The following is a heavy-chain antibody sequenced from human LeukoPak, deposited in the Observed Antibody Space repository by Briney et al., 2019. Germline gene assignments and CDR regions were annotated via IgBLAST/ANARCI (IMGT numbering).Heavy chain of an antibody. CDR2: ISYSGST. Sequence: SETQSLTCTVSGGSISSSAYYWGWIRQPPGKGLEWIGSISYSGSTYYNPSLKSRVTISVDMSKNHFSLRLSSVTAADTAIYYCARLGLVVTATQIDYWGQGTLVTVSS. J-gene: IGHJ4*02. CDR3: ARLGLVVTATQIDY. V-gene: IGHV4-39*02. D-gene: IGHD2-15*01. CDR1: GGSISSSAYY.